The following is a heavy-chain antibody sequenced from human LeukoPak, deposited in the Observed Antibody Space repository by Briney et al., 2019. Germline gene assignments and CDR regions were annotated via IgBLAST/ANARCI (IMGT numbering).Heavy chain of an antibody. V-gene: IGHV1-46*01. Sequence: ASVKVSCKASGYTFTSYYMHWVRQAPGQGLEWRGIINPSGGSTSYAQKFQGRVTMTRDTSTSTAYMELSSLRSEDTAVYYCTAEPVAFDIWGQGTMVTVSS. CDR1: GYTFTSYY. CDR3: TAEPVAFDI. J-gene: IGHJ3*02. CDR2: INPSGGST. D-gene: IGHD1-14*01.